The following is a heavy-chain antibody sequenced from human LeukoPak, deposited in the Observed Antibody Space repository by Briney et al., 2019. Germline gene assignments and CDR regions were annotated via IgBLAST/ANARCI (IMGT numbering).Heavy chain of an antibody. Sequence: SETLSLTCTVSGGSISSYYWSWIRQPPGKGLEWIGYIYYSGSTNYNPSLKSRVTISVDTSKNQFSLKLSSVIAADTAVYYCARAADIDGFDIWGQGTMVSVSS. CDR2: IYYSGST. J-gene: IGHJ3*02. CDR1: GGSISSYY. D-gene: IGHD6-25*01. V-gene: IGHV4-59*01. CDR3: ARAADIDGFDI.